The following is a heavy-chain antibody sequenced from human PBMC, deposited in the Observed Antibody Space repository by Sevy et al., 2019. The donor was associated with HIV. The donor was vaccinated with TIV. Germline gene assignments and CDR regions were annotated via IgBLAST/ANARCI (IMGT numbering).Heavy chain of an antibody. V-gene: IGHV6-1*01. CDR2: TYYRSKWYN. Sequence: SQTLSLTCAISGDSVSSNSAAWNWIRQSPSRGLEWLGRTYYRSKWYNDYAVPVKSRITINPDTSKNQFSLQLNSVTPEDTAVYYCARALGSSSWYGGYYFDYWGQGTLVTVSS. CDR1: GDSVSSNSAA. D-gene: IGHD6-13*01. J-gene: IGHJ4*02. CDR3: ARALGSSSWYGGYYFDY.